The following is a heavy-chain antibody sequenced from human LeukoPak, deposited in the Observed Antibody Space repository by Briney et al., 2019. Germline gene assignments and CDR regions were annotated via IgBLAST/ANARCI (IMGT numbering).Heavy chain of an antibody. V-gene: IGHV3-23*01. CDR2: ISGSGVST. CDR3: AKYTPANYYGSGSIFDY. CDR1: EFTFSIYA. D-gene: IGHD3-10*01. J-gene: IGHJ4*02. Sequence: PGGSLRLSCAASEFTFSIYAISWVRQAPGKGLEWVSAISGSGVSTYYADSVKGRFTISRDNSKDTLYLQMSNLRAEDTAVYYCAKYTPANYYGSGSIFDYWGRGTLVTVSS.